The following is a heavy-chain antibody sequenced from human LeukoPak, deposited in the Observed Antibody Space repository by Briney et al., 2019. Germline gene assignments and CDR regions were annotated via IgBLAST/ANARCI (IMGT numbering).Heavy chain of an antibody. D-gene: IGHD2-8*01. Sequence: RGESLKISCKGSGYRFTTYWIGWVRQMPGKGLEWMGIIYPDDSDTRYSPSFQGQVTISADKSISTAYLQWSSLKASDTAMYYCARRTRYCTNGVCYTSWFDPWGQGTLVTASS. J-gene: IGHJ5*02. CDR3: ARRTRYCTNGVCYTSWFDP. CDR1: GYRFTTYW. CDR2: IYPDDSDT. V-gene: IGHV5-51*01.